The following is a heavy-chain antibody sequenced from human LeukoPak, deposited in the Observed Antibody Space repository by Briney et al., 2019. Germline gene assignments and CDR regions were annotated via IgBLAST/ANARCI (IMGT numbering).Heavy chain of an antibody. CDR1: GYTFTGYY. J-gene: IGHJ4*02. CDR2: FDPEDGET. V-gene: IGHV1-24*01. Sequence: VASVKVSCKASGYTFTGYYMHWVRQAPGKGLEWMGGFDPEDGETIYAQKFQGRVTMTEDTSTDTAYMELSSLRSEDTAVYYCATVSVLRYFDSPLDYWGQGTLVTVSS. D-gene: IGHD3-9*01. CDR3: ATVSVLRYFDSPLDY.